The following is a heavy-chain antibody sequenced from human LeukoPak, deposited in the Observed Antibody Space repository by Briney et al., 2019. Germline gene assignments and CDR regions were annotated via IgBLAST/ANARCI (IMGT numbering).Heavy chain of an antibody. CDR1: GFTFSMYA. CDR2: ISGSGDIT. Sequence: PGGSLRLSCAPSGFTFSMYAMIWVREAPGKGLECVSAISGSGDITYYADSVKGRFTISRDNSKNTLYLQMNSLRAGDTAVYYCAKDHVGTIFDWGQGTLVTVSS. D-gene: IGHD1-26*01. J-gene: IGHJ4*02. V-gene: IGHV3-23*01. CDR3: AKDHVGTIFD.